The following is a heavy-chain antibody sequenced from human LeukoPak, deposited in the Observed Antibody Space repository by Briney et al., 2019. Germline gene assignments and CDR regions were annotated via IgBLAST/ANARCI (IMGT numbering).Heavy chain of an antibody. CDR3: ASSVVSGSYLKSSYYFDY. CDR1: GYTFTGYY. Sequence: ASVKVSCKASGYTFTGYYMHWVRQAPGQGLEWMGGIIPIFGTANYAQKFQGRVTITADKSTSTAYMELSSLRSEDTAVYYCASSVVSGSYLKSSYYFDYWGQGTLVTVSS. V-gene: IGHV1-69*06. CDR2: IIPIFGTA. J-gene: IGHJ4*02. D-gene: IGHD1-26*01.